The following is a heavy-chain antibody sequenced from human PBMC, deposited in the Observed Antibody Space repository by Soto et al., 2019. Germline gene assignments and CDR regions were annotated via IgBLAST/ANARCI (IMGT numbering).Heavy chain of an antibody. Sequence: QVQLVQSGAEVKKPGSSVKVSCKASGGTFSSYAISWVRQAPGQGLEWMGGIIPIFGTANYAQKFQGRVTITADKSTSTAYMELRSLRSEDTAVYYCATALNYYDSSGYYSPFDYWGQGTLVTVSS. J-gene: IGHJ4*02. CDR1: GGTFSSYA. CDR2: IIPIFGTA. V-gene: IGHV1-69*06. D-gene: IGHD3-22*01. CDR3: ATALNYYDSSGYYSPFDY.